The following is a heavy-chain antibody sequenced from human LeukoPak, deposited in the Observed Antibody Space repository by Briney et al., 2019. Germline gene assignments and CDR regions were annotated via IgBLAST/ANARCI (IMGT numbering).Heavy chain of an antibody. Sequence: GGSLRLSCAASGFTFSSYGMHWVRQAPGKGLEWVAVIWYNGSNKYYADSVKGRLTISRDNSKNTLYLQMNSLRAEDTAVYYCAREEGGRIDYWGQGTLVTVSS. D-gene: IGHD3-16*01. J-gene: IGHJ4*02. CDR1: GFTFSSYG. CDR2: IWYNGSNK. CDR3: AREEGGRIDY. V-gene: IGHV3-33*01.